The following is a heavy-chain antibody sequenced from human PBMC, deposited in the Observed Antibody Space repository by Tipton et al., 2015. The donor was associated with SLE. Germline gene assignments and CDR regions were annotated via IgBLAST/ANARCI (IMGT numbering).Heavy chain of an antibody. CDR3: ARDPLYCSGGSCYED. CDR2: IYTSGST. Sequence: TLSLTCTVSGGSISSGSYYWSWIRQPAGKGLEWIGYIYTSGSTNYNPSLKSRVTISVDTSKNQFSLKLSSVTAADTAVYYCARDPLYCSGGSCYEDWGQGTLVAVSS. V-gene: IGHV4-61*09. D-gene: IGHD2-15*01. J-gene: IGHJ4*02. CDR1: GGSISSGSYY.